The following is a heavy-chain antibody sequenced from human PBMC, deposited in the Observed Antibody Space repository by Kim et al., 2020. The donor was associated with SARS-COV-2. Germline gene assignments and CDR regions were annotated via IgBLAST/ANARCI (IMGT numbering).Heavy chain of an antibody. CDR3: ARLGSSSWNFDY. V-gene: IGHV3-7*04. CDR2: K. Sequence: KYYVDSVKGRFTISRDNAENSLYRQMNSLRAEDAAVYYCARLGSSSWNFDYWGQGTLVTVSS. D-gene: IGHD6-13*01. J-gene: IGHJ4*02.